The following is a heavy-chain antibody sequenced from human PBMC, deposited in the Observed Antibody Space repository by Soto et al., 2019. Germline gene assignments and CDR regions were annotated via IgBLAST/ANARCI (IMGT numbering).Heavy chain of an antibody. D-gene: IGHD6-6*01. CDR1: GGTFNSYA. CDR3: AKGGYSSSQRFDY. Sequence: QVQLVQSGAEVKKPGSSVRVSCKASGGTFNSYAINWVRQAPGQGLEWMRGIGPFFTTANYAQKFQGRVTITADESTSTAHMELSRLRSEDTAVYYCAKGGYSSSQRFDYWGQGTLVTVSS. CDR2: IGPFFTTA. V-gene: IGHV1-69*01. J-gene: IGHJ4*02.